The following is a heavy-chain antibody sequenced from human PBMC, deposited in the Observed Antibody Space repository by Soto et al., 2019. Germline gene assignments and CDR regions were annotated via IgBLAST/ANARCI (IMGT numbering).Heavy chain of an antibody. CDR1: GFTFSSYA. CDR2: ISYDGSNK. D-gene: IGHD3-9*01. Sequence: PGGSLRLSCAASGFTFSSYAMHWVRQAPGKGLEWVAVISYDGSNKYYADSVKGRFTISRDNSKNTLYLQMNSLRAEDTAVYYCARDRVFVTIFEVINWFDPWGQGTLVTVSS. CDR3: ARDRVFVTIFEVINWFDP. V-gene: IGHV3-30-3*01. J-gene: IGHJ5*02.